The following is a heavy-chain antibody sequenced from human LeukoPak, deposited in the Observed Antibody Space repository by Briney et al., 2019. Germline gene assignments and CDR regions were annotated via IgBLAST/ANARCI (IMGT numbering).Heavy chain of an antibody. Sequence: PGGSLRLSCAASGFTFSSYWMSWVRQAPGKGLEWAANIKQDGSEKYYVDSVKGRFTISRDNAKNSLYLQMNSLRAEDTAVYYCARVRQQLVRLWYFDYWGQGTLVTVSS. V-gene: IGHV3-7*01. CDR1: GFTFSSYW. D-gene: IGHD6-13*01. J-gene: IGHJ4*02. CDR2: IKQDGSEK. CDR3: ARVRQQLVRLWYFDY.